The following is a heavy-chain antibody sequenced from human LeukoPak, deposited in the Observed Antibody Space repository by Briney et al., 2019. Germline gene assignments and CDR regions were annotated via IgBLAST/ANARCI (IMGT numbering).Heavy chain of an antibody. CDR1: GGSFSGYY. CDR3: ASGVRPVNLTLTRWFDP. J-gene: IGHJ5*02. Sequence: PETLSLTCAVYGGSFSGYYWSWIRQPPGKGLEWIGEINHSGSTNYNPSLKSRVTISVDTSKNQFSLKLSSVTAADTAVYYCASGVRPVNLTLTRWFDPWGQGTLVTVSS. D-gene: IGHD1-14*01. CDR2: INHSGST. V-gene: IGHV4-34*01.